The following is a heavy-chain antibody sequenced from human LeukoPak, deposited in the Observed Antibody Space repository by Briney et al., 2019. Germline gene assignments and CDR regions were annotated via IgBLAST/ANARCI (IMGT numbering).Heavy chain of an antibody. CDR2: INHSGST. CDR1: GGSFSGYY. V-gene: IGHV4-34*01. Sequence: PSETLSLTCAVYGGSFSGYYWSWIRQPPGKGLEWIGEINHSGSTNYNPSLKSRVTISVDTSKNQFSLKLSSVTAADTAVYYCARGRLVRGVILRYYYGMDVWGQGTTVTVSS. CDR3: ARGRLVRGVILRYYYGMDV. D-gene: IGHD3-10*01. J-gene: IGHJ6*02.